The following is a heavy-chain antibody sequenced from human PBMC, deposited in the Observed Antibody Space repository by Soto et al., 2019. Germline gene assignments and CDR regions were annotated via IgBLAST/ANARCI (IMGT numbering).Heavy chain of an antibody. CDR1: GFTFDDYA. CDR2: ISWNSGSI. D-gene: IGHD3-3*01. V-gene: IGHV3-9*01. J-gene: IGHJ6*02. CDR3: AKDIGGSPGGDYYCYYGMDV. Sequence: PVGSLRLSCAASGFTFDDYAMHWVRQAPGKGLEWVSGISWNSGSIGYADSVKGRFTISRDNAKNSLYLQMNSLRAEDTALYYCAKDIGGSPGGDYYCYYGMDVWGQGTTVTVSS.